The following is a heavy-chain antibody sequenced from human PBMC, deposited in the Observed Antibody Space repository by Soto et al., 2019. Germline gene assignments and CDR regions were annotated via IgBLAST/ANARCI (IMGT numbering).Heavy chain of an antibody. J-gene: IGHJ4*02. Sequence: SETLSLTCSVAGDSISSESHHWGWVRQPPGKGLEWIGSSFYNGNTYYNPSLKSRVTISLDTSKNQFSLKLSSVTAADTAVYYCARHPTVTEYYFDYWGQGTLVTVSS. D-gene: IGHD4-17*01. CDR3: ARHPTVTEYYFDY. CDR2: SFYNGNT. V-gene: IGHV4-39*01. CDR1: GDSISSESHH.